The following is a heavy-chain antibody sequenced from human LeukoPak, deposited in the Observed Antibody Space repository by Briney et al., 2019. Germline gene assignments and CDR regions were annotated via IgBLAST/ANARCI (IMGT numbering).Heavy chain of an antibody. D-gene: IGHD5-18*01. CDR3: ARSGYSYGADAFDI. CDR1: GGSISSSSYY. CDR2: IYYSGST. Sequence: ETLSLTCTVSGGSISSSSYYWGWIRQPPGQGLEWIGSIYYSGSTYYDPSLKSRVTISVDTSKNQFSLKLNSVTAADTAVYYCARSGYSYGADAFDIWGQGTMVTVSS. V-gene: IGHV4-39*07. J-gene: IGHJ3*02.